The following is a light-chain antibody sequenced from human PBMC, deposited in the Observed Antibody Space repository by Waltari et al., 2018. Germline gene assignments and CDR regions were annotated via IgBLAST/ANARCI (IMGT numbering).Light chain of an antibody. CDR1: SQDVGTFNL. CDR3: CSYAGSSNWV. J-gene: IGLJ3*02. Sequence: QSALTQSASVSGSPGQSITLSCTGTSQDVGTFNLVSWYQQHPGRAPQLMIFEVSQRPSGVSNRFSGSKSGNTASLTISGLQAEDEADYYCCSYAGSSNWVFGGGTKLTVL. V-gene: IGLV2-23*02. CDR2: EVS.